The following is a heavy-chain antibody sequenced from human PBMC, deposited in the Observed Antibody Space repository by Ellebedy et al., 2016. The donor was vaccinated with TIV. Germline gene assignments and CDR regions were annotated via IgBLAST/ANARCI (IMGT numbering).Heavy chain of an antibody. Sequence: PGGSLRLSCSVSGFTFADYVMSWFRQAPGKGLEWVGFIRSTDNGGTREYAASVKGRFTISRDDSKRIVYLQMNNLETEDTAVYYCSGGGTAAPYWGQGTLVTVSS. D-gene: IGHD6-25*01. CDR1: GFTFADYV. CDR2: IRSTDNGGTR. V-gene: IGHV3-49*03. CDR3: SGGGTAAPY. J-gene: IGHJ4*02.